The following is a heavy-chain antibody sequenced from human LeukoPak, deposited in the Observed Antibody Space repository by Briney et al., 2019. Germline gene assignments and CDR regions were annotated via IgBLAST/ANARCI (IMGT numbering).Heavy chain of an antibody. Sequence: PGRSLRLSCAASGFTFSSYAMHRVRQAPGKGLEWVAVISYDGSNKYYADSVKGRFTISRDNSKNTLYLQMNSLRAEDTAVYYCASTYSGYEDYWGQGTLVTVPS. V-gene: IGHV3-30-3*01. J-gene: IGHJ4*02. CDR1: GFTFSSYA. CDR3: ASTYSGYEDY. CDR2: ISYDGSNK. D-gene: IGHD5-12*01.